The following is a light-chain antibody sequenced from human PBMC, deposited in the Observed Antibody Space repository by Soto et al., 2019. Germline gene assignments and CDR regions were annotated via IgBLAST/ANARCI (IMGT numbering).Light chain of an antibody. Sequence: EIVVPHSXGTLSLRKEGXXXXXXXASQSVSRYLAWYQQKXGQAPRLLIYDASXRANGIAARFSGSGSGTDFTLNISRLETEDFAVYYCQLYGSSPLTFGGGSKVDIK. J-gene: IGKJ4*01. CDR1: QSVSRY. V-gene: IGKV3-20*01. CDR2: DAS. CDR3: QLYGSSPLT.